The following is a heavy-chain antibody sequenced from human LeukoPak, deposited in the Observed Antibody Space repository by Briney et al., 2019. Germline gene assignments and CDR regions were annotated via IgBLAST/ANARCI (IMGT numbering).Heavy chain of an antibody. V-gene: IGHV3-48*01. CDR1: GFTFRSYT. Sequence: HAGGSLRLSCAASGFTFRSYTLNWVRQAPGKGLEWVSSISSSSSTIYYADSVKGRFTISRDNAKNSLYLQMNSLRAEDTAVYYCARDDDFWSGSRMDVWGKGTTVTVSS. J-gene: IGHJ6*04. CDR2: ISSSSSTI. CDR3: ARDDDFWSGSRMDV. D-gene: IGHD3-3*01.